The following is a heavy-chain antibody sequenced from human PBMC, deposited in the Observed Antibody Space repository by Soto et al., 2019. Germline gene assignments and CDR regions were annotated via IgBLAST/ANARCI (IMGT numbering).Heavy chain of an antibody. J-gene: IGHJ3*02. CDR3: AGATVTRDAFDI. CDR1: GGSFSGYY. D-gene: IGHD4-17*01. CDR2: INHSGST. Sequence: PSETLSLTCAVYGGSFSGYYWSWIRQPPGKGLEWIGEINHSGSTNYNPSLKSLVTISVDTSKNQFSLKLSSVTAVDTAVYYCAGATVTRDAFDIWGQGTMVTVSS. V-gene: IGHV4-34*01.